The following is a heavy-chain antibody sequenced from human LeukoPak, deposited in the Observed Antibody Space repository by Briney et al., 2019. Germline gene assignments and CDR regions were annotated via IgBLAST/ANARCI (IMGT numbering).Heavy chain of an antibody. CDR2: SYYSGST. CDR3: ARGSYCSSTSCYKRASPDV. V-gene: IGHV4-61*08. Sequence: SETLSLTCTVSGGSISGGDYYWSWIRQTPGKGLEWIGYSYYSGSTNYNPSLKSRVTISVDTSKKQFSLKLSSVTAADTAVYYCARGSYCSSTSCYKRASPDVWGKGTTVTVSS. D-gene: IGHD2-2*02. J-gene: IGHJ6*04. CDR1: GGSISGGDYY.